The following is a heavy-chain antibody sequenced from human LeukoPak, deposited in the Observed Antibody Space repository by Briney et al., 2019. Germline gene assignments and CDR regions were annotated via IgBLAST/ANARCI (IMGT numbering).Heavy chain of an antibody. CDR1: GGSITSYY. J-gene: IGHJ4*02. V-gene: IGHV4-59*12. CDR2: IFYSGST. CDR3: ARATRLLADY. D-gene: IGHD3-3*02. Sequence: SETLSLTCTVSGGSITSYYWAWIRQPPGKGLEWIGSIFYSGSTNYNPSLKSRVTISVDTSKNQFSLELYSVTAADTAVYYCARATRLLADYWGQGTLVTVSS.